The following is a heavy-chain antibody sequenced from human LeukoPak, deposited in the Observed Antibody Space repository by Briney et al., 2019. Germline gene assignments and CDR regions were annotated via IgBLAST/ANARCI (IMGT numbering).Heavy chain of an antibody. J-gene: IGHJ6*03. CDR2: IYTSGST. CDR1: GGSISSYY. D-gene: IGHD3-9*01. CDR3: ARTQYFNYFYYYMDV. V-gene: IGHV4-4*07. Sequence: SETLSLTCTVSGGSISSYYWSWIRQPAGKGLEWIGRIYTSGSTNYNPSPKSRVTISVDTSKNQFSLKLSSVTAADTAVYYCARTQYFNYFYYYMDVWGKGTTVTISS.